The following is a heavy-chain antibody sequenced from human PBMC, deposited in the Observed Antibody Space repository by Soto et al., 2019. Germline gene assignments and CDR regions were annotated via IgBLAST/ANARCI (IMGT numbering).Heavy chain of an antibody. CDR1: GYTFTSYG. CDR3: ARDLEESGDVWTGVGLY. Sequence: ASVKVSCKASGYTFTSYGISWVRQAPGQGLEWMGWISAYNGKTHYAQKLQGRVTLTIDISTSTAYMELRSLRSDDTAVYYCARDLEESGDVWTGVGLYWGQGTRVTVSS. D-gene: IGHD3-3*01. CDR2: ISAYNGKT. J-gene: IGHJ4*02. V-gene: IGHV1-18*01.